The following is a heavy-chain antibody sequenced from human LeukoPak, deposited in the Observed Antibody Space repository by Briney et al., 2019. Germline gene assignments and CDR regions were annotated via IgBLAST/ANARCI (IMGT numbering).Heavy chain of an antibody. CDR2: ISGDGGST. V-gene: IGHV3-43*02. Sequence: GGSLRLSCAASGFTFDDYAMHWVRQAPGKGLEWVSLISGDGGSTYYADSVKGRFTISRDNSKNSLYLQMNSLRTEDTALYYCAKTAYDFWSGQSPFNWFDPWGQGPLVTVSS. J-gene: IGHJ5*02. CDR1: GFTFDDYA. D-gene: IGHD3-3*01. CDR3: AKTAYDFWSGQSPFNWFDP.